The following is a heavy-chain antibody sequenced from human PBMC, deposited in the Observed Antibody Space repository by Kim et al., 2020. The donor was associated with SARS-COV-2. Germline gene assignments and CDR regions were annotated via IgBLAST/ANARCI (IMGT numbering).Heavy chain of an antibody. CDR2: ISSNGDTT. D-gene: IGHD2-21*01. Sequence: GGSLRLSCAASGFTFNAHAMTWVRQAPGKGLEWVSGISSNGDTTYYTDSVKGRFTISRDNPRNTMYLQMNSLRVEDTAVYYCAKRDPNCGVHLTPMYAFDYWGQGTPVTVSS. CDR1: GFTFNAHA. V-gene: IGHV3-23*01. J-gene: IGHJ4*02. CDR3: AKRDPNCGVHLTPMYAFDY.